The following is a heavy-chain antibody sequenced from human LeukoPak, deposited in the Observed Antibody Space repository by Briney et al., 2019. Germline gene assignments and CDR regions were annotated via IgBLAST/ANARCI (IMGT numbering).Heavy chain of an antibody. CDR3: ARDLRYSYGYWPRGEEFDY. J-gene: IGHJ4*02. CDR2: ISSDGSNK. V-gene: IGHV3-30-3*01. CDR1: GFTFSSYA. D-gene: IGHD5-18*01. Sequence: PGGSLRLSCAASGFTFSSYAFHWVRQAPGKGLEWVAVISSDGSNKYYADSVKGRFTISRDNSKDTLYLQMNSLRAEDTAVYYCARDLRYSYGYWPRGEEFDYWGQGTLVTVSS.